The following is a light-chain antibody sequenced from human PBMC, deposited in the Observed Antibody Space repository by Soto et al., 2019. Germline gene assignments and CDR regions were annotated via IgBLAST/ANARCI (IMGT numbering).Light chain of an antibody. CDR3: QQSSNWPIT. J-gene: IGKJ5*01. CDR2: DAS. CDR1: QSVSSY. Sequence: EIVLTQSPATLSLSPGEGVTLSCRASQSVSSYLAWYQQKPGQAPRLLIYDASNRATGIPARFSGSGSGTDFTLTISTLEPEDLAVYYCQQSSNWPITFGQGTRLEIK. V-gene: IGKV3-11*01.